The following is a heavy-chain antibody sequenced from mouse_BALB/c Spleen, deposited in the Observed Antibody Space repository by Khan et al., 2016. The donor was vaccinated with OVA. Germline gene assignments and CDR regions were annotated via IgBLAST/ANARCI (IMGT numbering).Heavy chain of an antibody. CDR1: GFSLNSYG. Sequence: VELVESGPGLVAPSQSPSITCTVSGFSLNSYGVNWVRQPPGKGLEWLGVIWGDGSTNYHSALKSRLIISKDNSKSQVFLKLNSLQTDDTATYYCAKFTPDYYSMDYWGQGTSVTVSS. V-gene: IGHV2-3*01. CDR3: AKFTPDYYSMDY. CDR2: IWGDGST. J-gene: IGHJ4*01. D-gene: IGHD1-1*01.